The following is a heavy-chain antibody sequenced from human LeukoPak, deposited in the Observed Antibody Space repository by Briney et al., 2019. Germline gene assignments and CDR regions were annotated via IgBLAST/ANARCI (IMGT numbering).Heavy chain of an antibody. Sequence: PGGSLRLSCAASGFTFSSYGMSWVRQAPGKGLEWVAVISYDGSNKYYADSVKGRFTISRDNSKNTLYLQMNSLRAEDTAVYYCAGRRYSYDPADYWGQGTLVTVSS. CDR1: GFTFSSYG. J-gene: IGHJ4*02. CDR3: AGRRYSYDPADY. CDR2: ISYDGSNK. D-gene: IGHD5-18*01. V-gene: IGHV3-30*03.